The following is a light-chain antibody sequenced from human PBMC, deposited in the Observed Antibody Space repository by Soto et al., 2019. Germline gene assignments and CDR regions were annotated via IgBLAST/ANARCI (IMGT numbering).Light chain of an antibody. CDR1: QSVSNW. CDR3: QQYDSYSPT. V-gene: IGKV1-5*03. CDR2: KAS. Sequence: DIQMTQSPSTLSASVGDRVTITCRASQSVSNWLAWYQQTPGKAPKLLIYKASSLESGVPSRFSGRGSGTDFTLTINSLQPGDFATYYCQQYDSYSPTFGQGTKVEI. J-gene: IGKJ1*01.